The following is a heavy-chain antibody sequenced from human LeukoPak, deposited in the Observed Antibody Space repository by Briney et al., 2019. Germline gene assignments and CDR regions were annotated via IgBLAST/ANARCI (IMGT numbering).Heavy chain of an antibody. Sequence: GGSLRLSCAASGFTFSSYTMSWVRQAPGKGLEWVSTITTSDGNTYYADSVRGRFTVSRDNSKNTLYLQMNSLRAEDTAVYYCAKDGGLWVSAHWGDSWGRGTLVTVSS. J-gene: IGHJ4*02. CDR2: ITTSDGNT. CDR1: GFTFSSYT. CDR3: AKDGGLWVSAHWGDS. D-gene: IGHD7-27*01. V-gene: IGHV3-23*01.